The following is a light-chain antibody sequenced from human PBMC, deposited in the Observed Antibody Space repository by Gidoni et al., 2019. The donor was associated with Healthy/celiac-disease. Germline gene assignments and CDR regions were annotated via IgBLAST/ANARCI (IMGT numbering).Light chain of an antibody. CDR2: DAS. J-gene: IGKJ4*01. V-gene: IGKV3-11*01. CDR3: QQRSNWPLT. Sequence: IVLIPSPATLSLSPGERATLPCRASQSVSSYLAWYQQKPGQAPRLLIYDASNRATGIPARFSGSGSGTDFTLTISSLEPEDFAVYYCQQRSNWPLTFGGGTKVEIK. CDR1: QSVSSY.